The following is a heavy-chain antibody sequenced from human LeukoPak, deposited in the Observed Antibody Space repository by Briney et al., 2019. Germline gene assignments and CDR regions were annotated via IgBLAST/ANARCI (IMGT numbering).Heavy chain of an antibody. V-gene: IGHV3-15*01. D-gene: IGHD3-9*01. CDR1: GFTFSNAW. CDR2: IKSKTDGGTT. J-gene: IGHJ4*02. CDR3: TTDHPYDILTGPHIDY. Sequence: PGGSLRLSCAASGFTFSNAWMSWVRQAPGKGPEWVGRIKSKTDGGTTDYAAPVKGRFTISRDDSKNTLYLQMNSLKTEDTAVYYCTTDHPYDILTGPHIDYWGQGTLVTVSS.